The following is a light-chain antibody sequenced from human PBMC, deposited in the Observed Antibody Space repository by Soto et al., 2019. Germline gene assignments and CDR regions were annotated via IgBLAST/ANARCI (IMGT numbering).Light chain of an antibody. CDR3: QQYDNLPFT. J-gene: IGKJ3*01. CDR2: DAS. Sequence: DIQMTQSPSSLSASVGDRVTITCQASQDISNYLNWYHQKPGKAPKLLIYDASNLETGVPSRFSGSGSGTDFTFTISSLQPEDIATYYCQQYDNLPFTFGPGNKVDIK. CDR1: QDISNY. V-gene: IGKV1-33*01.